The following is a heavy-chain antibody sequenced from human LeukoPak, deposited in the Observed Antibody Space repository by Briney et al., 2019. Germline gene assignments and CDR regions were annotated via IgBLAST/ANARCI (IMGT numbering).Heavy chain of an antibody. CDR1: GGSLSGYS. J-gene: IGHJ4*02. D-gene: IGHD6-13*01. CDR3: ARGSRVYDY. CDR2: INHSGST. V-gene: IGHV4-34*01. Sequence: PSETLSLTCAVYGGSLSGYSWSWIRQPPGKGLEWIGEINHSGSTNYNPSLKSRVTISVDTSKNQFSLKLSSVTAADTAVYYCARGSRVYDYWGQGTLVTVSS.